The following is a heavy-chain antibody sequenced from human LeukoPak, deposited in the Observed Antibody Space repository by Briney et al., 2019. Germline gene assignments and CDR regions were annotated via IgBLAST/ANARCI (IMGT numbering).Heavy chain of an antibody. V-gene: IGHV3-23*01. J-gene: IGHJ3*02. Sequence: GGSLSLSCAASGFTFSSYAMSWVRQAPGKGLEWVSAISGSGGSTYYADSVRGRFTNSRDNSKNTLYLQMNSLRAEDTAVYYCAKNKNHYYDSSGFGAFEIWGQGTMVTVSS. CDR1: GFTFSSYA. CDR2: ISGSGGST. D-gene: IGHD3-22*01. CDR3: AKNKNHYYDSSGFGAFEI.